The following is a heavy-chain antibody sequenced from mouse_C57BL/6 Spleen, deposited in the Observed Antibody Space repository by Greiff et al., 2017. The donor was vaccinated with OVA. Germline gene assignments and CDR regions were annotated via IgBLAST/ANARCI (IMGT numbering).Heavy chain of an antibody. CDR3: ARDYAMDY. V-gene: IGHV1-18*01. CDR2: INPNNGGT. J-gene: IGHJ4*01. Sequence: EVQLQQPGPELVKPGASVKISCKASGYTFTDYYMAWVKQSPGQSLEWIGDINPNNGGTNYNQKFKGKATLTVDKSSSTAYMELRSLTSEDTAVYYCARDYAMDYWGQGTSVTVSS. CDR1: GYTFTDYY.